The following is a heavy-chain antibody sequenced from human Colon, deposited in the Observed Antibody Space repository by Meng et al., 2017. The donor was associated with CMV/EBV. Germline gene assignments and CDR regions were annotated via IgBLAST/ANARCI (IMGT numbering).Heavy chain of an antibody. Sequence: GSLRLSCTVSGGSVSSGSYYWSWIRQPPGKGLEWIGYIYYSGSTNYNPSLKSRVTISVDTSKNQISLKLSSVTAADTAMYYCVRTWDYWGQGTLVTVSS. CDR1: GGSVSSGSYY. J-gene: IGHJ4*02. CDR3: VRTWDY. CDR2: IYYSGST. V-gene: IGHV4-61*01.